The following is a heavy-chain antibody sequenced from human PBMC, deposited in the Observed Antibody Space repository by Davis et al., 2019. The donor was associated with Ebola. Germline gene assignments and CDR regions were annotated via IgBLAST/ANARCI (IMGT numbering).Heavy chain of an antibody. Sequence: GESLKISCKGSGYSFTNYWIGWVRQMPGKGLELMGIIYPGDSDTKYSPSFQGQVTISADKSITTAYLQWTSLKASDTAMYYCARHRPYGDYAIDYWGQGTLVTVSS. CDR3: ARHRPYGDYAIDY. V-gene: IGHV5-51*01. CDR1: GYSFTNYW. CDR2: IYPGDSDT. D-gene: IGHD4-17*01. J-gene: IGHJ4*02.